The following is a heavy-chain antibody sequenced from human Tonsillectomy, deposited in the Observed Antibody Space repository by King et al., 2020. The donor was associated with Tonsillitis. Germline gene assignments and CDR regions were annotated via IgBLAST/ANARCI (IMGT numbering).Heavy chain of an antibody. J-gene: IGHJ5*02. CDR1: GYTFTSYD. V-gene: IGHV1-8*01. CDR2: MNPNSGNT. D-gene: IGHD3-10*01. Sequence: QLVQSGAEVKKPGASVKVSCKASGYTFTSYDINWVRQATGQGLEWMGWMNPNSGNTGYAQKFQGRVTMTRNTSISTAYMELSSLRSEDTAVYYCARVVKYSYGSGSYYTPPFWFDPWGQGTLVTVSS. CDR3: ARVVKYSYGSGSYYTPPFWFDP.